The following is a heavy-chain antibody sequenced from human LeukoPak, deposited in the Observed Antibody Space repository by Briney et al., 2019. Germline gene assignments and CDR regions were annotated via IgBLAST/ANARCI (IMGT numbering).Heavy chain of an antibody. Sequence: ASVKVSCKASGYIFTDYYIHWVRQAPGQGLEWMAWMNPNSGGTSYAQKFQGRVTMTRDTSISTGYMELSRLRFDDTAVYYCAINKAAKSLDYWGQGTLVTVSS. J-gene: IGHJ4*02. D-gene: IGHD6-25*01. CDR3: AINKAAKSLDY. CDR2: MNPNSGGT. CDR1: GYIFTDYY. V-gene: IGHV1-2*02.